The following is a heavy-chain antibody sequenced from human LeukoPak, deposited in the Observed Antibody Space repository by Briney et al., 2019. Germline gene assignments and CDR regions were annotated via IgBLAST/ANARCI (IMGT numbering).Heavy chain of an antibody. CDR3: ARQRGSSIGDYVSWFDP. J-gene: IGHJ5*02. CDR2: IYYSGST. V-gene: IGHV4-59*08. Sequence: SSETLSLTCAVYGGSFSGYYWSWIRQPPGKGLEWIGYIYYSGSTNYNPSLKSRVTISVDTSKNQFSLKLSSVTAADTAVYYCARQRGSSIGDYVSWFDPWGQGTLVTVSS. CDR1: GGSFSGYY. D-gene: IGHD4-17*01.